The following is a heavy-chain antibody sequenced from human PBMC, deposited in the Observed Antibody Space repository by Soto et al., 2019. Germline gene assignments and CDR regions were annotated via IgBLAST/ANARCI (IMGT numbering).Heavy chain of an antibody. D-gene: IGHD6-19*01. Sequence: GESLKIACKGSGYSFTSYWIGWVRQMPGKGLEWMGIIYPGDSDTRYSPSFQGQVTISADKSISTAYLQWSSLKASDTAMYYCERHTIAVQDDHGSPPLYYYYGMDVWGQRPTVTVS. CDR1: GYSFTSYW. V-gene: IGHV5-51*01. CDR3: ERHTIAVQDDHGSPPLYYYYGMDV. J-gene: IGHJ6*02. CDR2: IYPGDSDT.